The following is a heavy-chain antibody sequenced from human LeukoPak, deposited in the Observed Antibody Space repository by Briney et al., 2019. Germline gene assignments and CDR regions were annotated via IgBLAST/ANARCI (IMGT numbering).Heavy chain of an antibody. J-gene: IGHJ4*02. Sequence: SETLSLTCTVSGGSISSYYWSWIQQPPGKGLEWIGYIYYSGSTNYHPSLKSRVTISVDTSKNQFSLKLSSVTAADTAVYYCARDGRCSGGSCYSDYWGQGTLVTVSS. D-gene: IGHD2-15*01. CDR3: ARDGRCSGGSCYSDY. CDR2: IYYSGST. V-gene: IGHV4-59*01. CDR1: GGSISSYY.